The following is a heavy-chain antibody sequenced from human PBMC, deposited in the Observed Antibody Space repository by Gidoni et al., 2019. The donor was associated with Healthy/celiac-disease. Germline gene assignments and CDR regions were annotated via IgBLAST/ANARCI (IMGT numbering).Heavy chain of an antibody. CDR3: ASRYYDSSGYYYL. CDR1: GGSFSSSNW. D-gene: IGHD3-22*01. Sequence: QVQLQESGPGLVTPSGTPSLTCAVSGGSFSSSNWWSWVRQPPGKGLEWIGEIYHSGSTNYNPSLKCRVTRAVDKSKNQFSRKLSSGTAADTAVYYCASRYYDSSGYYYLWGQGTLVTVSS. V-gene: IGHV4-4*02. J-gene: IGHJ4*02. CDR2: IYHSGST.